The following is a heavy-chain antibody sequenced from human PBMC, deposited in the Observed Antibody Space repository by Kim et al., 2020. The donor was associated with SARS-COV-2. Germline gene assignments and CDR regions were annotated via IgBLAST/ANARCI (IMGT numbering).Heavy chain of an antibody. CDR3: ARGRHMGVRYIDWLLVFDY. Sequence: GGSLRLSCAASGFTFSDYYMSWIRQAPGKGLECLSYITNSDSSVYYADSVKGRFTVSRDNAKNSLYLQMNSLRAEDTAVYYCARGRHMGVRYIDWLLVFDYWGQGNLVTVSS. D-gene: IGHD3-9*01. V-gene: IGHV3-11*04. CDR2: ITNSDSSV. J-gene: IGHJ4*02. CDR1: GFTFSDYY.